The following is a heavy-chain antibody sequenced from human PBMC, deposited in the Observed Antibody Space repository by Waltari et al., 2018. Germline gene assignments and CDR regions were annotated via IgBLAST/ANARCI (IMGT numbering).Heavy chain of an antibody. CDR2: IYPGTADA. V-gene: IGHV4-39*07. D-gene: IGHD1-26*01. Sequence: QLQLQESGPGLVKPSETLSLTCPVSGGSISSSSYYWGWIRPPPGKGLGWLGIIYPGTADAGFSPSSPRHVTTSADKSTSTASGQWSSRKASDTASYYCAGQYSGSYDYYMDVWGKGTTVTVSS. CDR3: AGQYSGSYDYYMDV. J-gene: IGHJ6*03. CDR1: GGSISSSSYY.